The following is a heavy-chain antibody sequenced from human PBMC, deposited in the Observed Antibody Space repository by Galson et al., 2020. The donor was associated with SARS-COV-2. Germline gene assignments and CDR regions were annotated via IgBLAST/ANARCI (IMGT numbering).Heavy chain of an antibody. J-gene: IGHJ3*02. CDR2: ISYDGSNK. D-gene: IGHD1-26*01. V-gene: IGHV3-30-3*01. Sequence: GESLKISCAASGFTFSSYAMYWVRQAPGKGLEWVAVISYDGSNKYYADSVKGRFTISRDNSKNTLYLQMNSLRAEDTAVYFCARTRSGSYYSAFDIWGQGTVVTVSS. CDR3: ARTRSGSYYSAFDI. CDR1: GFTFSSYA.